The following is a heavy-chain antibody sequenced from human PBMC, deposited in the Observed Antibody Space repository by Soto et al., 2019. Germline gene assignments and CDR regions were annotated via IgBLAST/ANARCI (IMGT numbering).Heavy chain of an antibody. D-gene: IGHD2-2*01. CDR1: GGTFSSYT. CDR3: ARSTGPLYYYYYLDV. CDR2: IIPILGIA. V-gene: IGHV1-69*02. Sequence: SVKVSCKASGGTFSSYTISWVRQAPGQGLEWMGRIIPILGIANYAQKFQGRVTITADKSTSTAYMELSSLRSEDTAVYYCARSTGPLYYYYYLDVWGKGTTVTVSS. J-gene: IGHJ6*03.